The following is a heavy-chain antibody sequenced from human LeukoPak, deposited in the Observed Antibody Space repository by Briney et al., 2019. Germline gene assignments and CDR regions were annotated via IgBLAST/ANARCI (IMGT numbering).Heavy chain of an antibody. CDR3: ARVSGTSYFNNGGP. CDR1: GYTFTDYY. V-gene: IGHV1-2*02. J-gene: IGHJ5*02. D-gene: IGHD2-8*01. CDR2: IVADSDGT. Sequence: ASVKVSCKASGYTFTDYYIYWVRQAPGQGLEWMGWIVADSDGTNYAQKFQGRVTMTRDTSISTAYMELSRLRSDDTAVYYCARVSGTSYFNNGGPWGQGSLVTVSS.